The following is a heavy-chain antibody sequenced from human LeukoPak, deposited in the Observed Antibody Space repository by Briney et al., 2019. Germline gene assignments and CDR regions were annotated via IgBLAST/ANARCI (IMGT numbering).Heavy chain of an antibody. CDR1: GYTFTSYG. J-gene: IGHJ6*02. D-gene: IGHD3-3*01. CDR2: ISAYNGNT. CDR3: AREYDFWSGSPLRDYYGMDV. V-gene: IGHV1-18*01. Sequence: AAVKVSCKASGYTFTSYGISGVRQAPGQGLGGVGGISAYNGNTNYAQKLQGRVTMTTDTSTSTAYMELRSLRSDDTAVYYCAREYDFWSGSPLRDYYGMDVWGQGTTVTVSS.